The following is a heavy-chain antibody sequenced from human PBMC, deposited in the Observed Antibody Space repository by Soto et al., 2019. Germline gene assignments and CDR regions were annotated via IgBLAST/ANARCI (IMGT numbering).Heavy chain of an antibody. CDR3: AKGAVAGEWELPTDY. Sequence: EVQLVESGGVVVQPGGSLRLSCAASGFTFDDYTRHWVRQAPGKGLEWVSLISWDGGSPYYADSVKGRFTISRDNSKNSLYLQMNSLRTEDTALYYCAKGAVAGEWELPTDYWGQGTLVTVSS. CDR1: GFTFDDYT. V-gene: IGHV3-43*01. D-gene: IGHD1-26*01. J-gene: IGHJ4*02. CDR2: ISWDGGSP.